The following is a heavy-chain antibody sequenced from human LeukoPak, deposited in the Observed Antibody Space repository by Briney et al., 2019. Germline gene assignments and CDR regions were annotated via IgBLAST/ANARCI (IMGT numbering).Heavy chain of an antibody. CDR3: ARVVWGWDTAMPTPFDY. CDR2: ISSSSSYI. CDR1: GFTFDDYG. J-gene: IGHJ4*02. Sequence: AGGSLRLSCAASGFTFDDYGMSWVRQAPGKGLEWVSSISSSSSYIYYADSVKGRFTISRDNAKNSLYLQMNSLRAEDTAVYYCARVVWGWDTAMPTPFDYWGQGTLVIVSS. D-gene: IGHD5-18*01. V-gene: IGHV3-21*01.